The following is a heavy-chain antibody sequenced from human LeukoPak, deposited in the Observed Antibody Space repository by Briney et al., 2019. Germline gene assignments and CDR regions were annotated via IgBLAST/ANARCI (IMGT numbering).Heavy chain of an antibody. CDR1: GGSISSYY. Sequence: SETLSLTCTVSGGSISSYYWSWIRQPPGKGLEWIGYIYYSGSTNYNPSLKSRVTISVDTSKNQFSLKLSSVTAADTAVYYCARLAAAGYFDDWGQGTLVTVSS. D-gene: IGHD6-13*01. V-gene: IGHV4-59*01. CDR2: IYYSGST. CDR3: ARLAAAGYFDD. J-gene: IGHJ4*02.